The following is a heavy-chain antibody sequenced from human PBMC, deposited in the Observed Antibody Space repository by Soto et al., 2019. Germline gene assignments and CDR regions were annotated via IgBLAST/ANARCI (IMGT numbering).Heavy chain of an antibody. Sequence: QLQLQESGPGLVKPSETLSLTCTVSGGSISSSSYYWGWIRQPPGKGLEWIGSIYYSGSTYYNPSLKSRVTISVDTSKNQFSLKLSSVTAAATAVYYCARMDIVVVPAATYWYFDLWGRGTLVTVSS. CDR3: ARMDIVVVPAATYWYFDL. CDR1: GGSISSSSYY. J-gene: IGHJ2*01. D-gene: IGHD2-2*03. V-gene: IGHV4-39*01. CDR2: IYYSGST.